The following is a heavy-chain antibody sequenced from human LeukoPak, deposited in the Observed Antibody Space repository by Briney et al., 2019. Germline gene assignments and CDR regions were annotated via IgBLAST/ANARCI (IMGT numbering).Heavy chain of an antibody. D-gene: IGHD6-19*01. V-gene: IGHV1-8*01. J-gene: IGHJ3*02. CDR3: AVGDARAVANAFDI. CDR1: GYTFTSYD. CDR2: MNPNCGGT. Sequence: ASVKVSCKASGYTFTSYDFNSVRQATGQGLEWMGWMNPNCGGTGYAQQFQGIVTMTRTTSISTAYMELTNLRSEDTAVYYCAVGDARAVANAFDIWGQGTKVTVSS.